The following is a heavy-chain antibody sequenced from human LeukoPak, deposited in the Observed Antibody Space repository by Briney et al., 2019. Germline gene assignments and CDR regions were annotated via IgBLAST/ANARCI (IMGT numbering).Heavy chain of an antibody. CDR2: LSPSGGIT. J-gene: IGHJ4*02. V-gene: IGHV3-23*01. CDR3: AKGVNYFVLEY. CDR1: GFTFSTYA. Sequence: GGSLRLSCAASGFTFSTYAMSWVRQAPGKGLEWVSALSPSGGITYYEDSVKGRFTISRDNSKNTLYLQMNSLSAEDTAVYYCAKGVNYFVLEYRGQGTLVTISS. D-gene: IGHD3-10*02.